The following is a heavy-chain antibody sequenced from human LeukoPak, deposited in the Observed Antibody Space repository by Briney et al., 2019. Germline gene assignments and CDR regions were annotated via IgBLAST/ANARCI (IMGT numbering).Heavy chain of an antibody. D-gene: IGHD3-22*01. V-gene: IGHV1-8*01. Sequence: ASVKVSFKSSGYTFTSYDINWVRQATGQGLEWMGWMNPNSGNTGYAQKFQGRVTMTRNTSISTAYMELSSLRSEDTAVYYCAGGRGMIVSGWFDPWGQGTLVTVSS. CDR1: GYTFTSYD. CDR2: MNPNSGNT. J-gene: IGHJ5*02. CDR3: AGGRGMIVSGWFDP.